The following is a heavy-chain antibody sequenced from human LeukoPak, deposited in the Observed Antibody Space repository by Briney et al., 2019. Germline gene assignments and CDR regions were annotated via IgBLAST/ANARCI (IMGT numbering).Heavy chain of an antibody. D-gene: IGHD6-13*01. V-gene: IGHV3-11*04. Sequence: PGGSLRLSCAASGFTFRDYYMIWIRQAPGKGLEWVSYISSGGSPIYYADSVKGRFTISRDNSKNTLYLQMNSLRVEDTAVYYCGRGLTVAGGTDYWGQGTLVTVSS. CDR1: GFTFRDYY. CDR3: GRGLTVAGGTDY. J-gene: IGHJ4*02. CDR2: ISSGGSPI.